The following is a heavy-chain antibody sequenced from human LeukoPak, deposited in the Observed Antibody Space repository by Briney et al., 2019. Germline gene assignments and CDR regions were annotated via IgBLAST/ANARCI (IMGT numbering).Heavy chain of an antibody. CDR1: GFTFSSYS. J-gene: IGHJ6*03. Sequence: GGSLRLSCVASGFTFSSYSMNWVRQAPGKGLEWVSYISSSSSTIYYADSVKGRFTISRDNAKNSLYLQMNSLRAEDTAVYYCARKRIWGPPAYYYHMDVWGKGTTVTVSS. D-gene: IGHD3-16*01. V-gene: IGHV3-48*01. CDR2: ISSSSSTI. CDR3: ARKRIWGPPAYYYHMDV.